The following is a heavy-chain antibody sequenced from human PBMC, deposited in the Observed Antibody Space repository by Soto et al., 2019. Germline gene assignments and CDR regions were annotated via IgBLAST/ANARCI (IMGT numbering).Heavy chain of an antibody. J-gene: IGHJ4*02. Sequence: GASVRVSCKASGYTFIGYYMHWVRQAPGQGLEWMCWINPNSGATNYAQNFQGRVTMTSDTSISTAYMDLSRLRSADTAVYYCARGIYGWGRAFDYWGPGTTAPVSS. CDR3: ARGIYGWGRAFDY. CDR2: INPNSGAT. CDR1: GYTFIGYY. V-gene: IGHV1-2*02. D-gene: IGHD3-10*01.